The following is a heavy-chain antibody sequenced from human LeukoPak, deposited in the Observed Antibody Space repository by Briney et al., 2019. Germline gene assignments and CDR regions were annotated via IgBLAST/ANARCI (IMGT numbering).Heavy chain of an antibody. CDR3: ARVKIYCSSTSCYAGWFDP. D-gene: IGHD2-2*01. Sequence: SETLSLTCAVSGGSISSSNWWSWVRQPPGKGLEWIGEIYHSGSTNYNPSLKSRVTISVDTSKNQFSLKLSSVTAADTAVYYCARVKIYCSSTSCYAGWFDPWGQGTLVTVSS. V-gene: IGHV4-4*02. CDR1: GGSISSSNW. J-gene: IGHJ5*02. CDR2: IYHSGST.